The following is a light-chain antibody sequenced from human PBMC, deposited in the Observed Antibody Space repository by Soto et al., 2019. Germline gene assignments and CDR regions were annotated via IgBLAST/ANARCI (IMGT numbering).Light chain of an antibody. V-gene: IGKV3-11*01. Sequence: IVLTQAPATLSLSPGERATLSCWASXSVSNYLAWYQQRPGQAPRLLIYDASNRATGIPARFSGSGSGTDFTLTINSLEPEDFAVYFCQHRYYWPPAFGQGTRLEIK. CDR3: QHRYYWPPA. CDR2: DAS. CDR1: XSVSNY. J-gene: IGKJ5*01.